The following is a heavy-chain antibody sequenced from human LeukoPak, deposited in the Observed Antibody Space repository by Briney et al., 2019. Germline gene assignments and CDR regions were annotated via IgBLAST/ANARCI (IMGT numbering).Heavy chain of an antibody. CDR1: GFTFSSYG. V-gene: IGHV3-30*18. CDR3: AKSWQQLYFDY. Sequence: GGSVRLSCAASGFTFSSYGMHWVRQAPGKGLEWVAVISYDGSNKYYADSVKGRFTISRDNSKNTLYLQMNSLRAEDTAVYYCAKSWQQLYFDYWGQGTLVTVSS. D-gene: IGHD6-13*01. CDR2: ISYDGSNK. J-gene: IGHJ4*02.